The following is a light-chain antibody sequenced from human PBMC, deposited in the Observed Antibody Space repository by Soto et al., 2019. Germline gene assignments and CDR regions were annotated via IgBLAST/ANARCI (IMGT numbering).Light chain of an antibody. CDR1: QGMSSY. CDR2: AAS. CDR3: QQFNSYPPT. J-gene: IGKJ4*01. Sequence: DIQLTQSPPFLSASVGDRVTITCRASQGMSSYLAWYQQKPGKPPKLLIYAASTLQSGVPSRFSGSGSGTEFTLTISSLQPEDFATYYCQQFNSYPPTFGGGTKVEIK. V-gene: IGKV1-9*01.